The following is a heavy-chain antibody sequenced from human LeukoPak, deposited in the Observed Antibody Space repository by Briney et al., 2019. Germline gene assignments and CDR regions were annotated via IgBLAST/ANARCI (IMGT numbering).Heavy chain of an antibody. CDR1: GYTFTGYY. D-gene: IGHD2-21*02. CDR2: INPNSGDT. CDR3: ARDYCGGDCFPDY. V-gene: IGHV1-2*06. J-gene: IGHJ4*02. Sequence: ASVKVSCKASGYTFTGYYVYWVRQAPGQGPEWMGRINPNSGDTNYAQKFQGRVTMTRDTSISTAYMELSRLRSDDTAVYYCARDYCGGDCFPDYWGQGTLVTVSS.